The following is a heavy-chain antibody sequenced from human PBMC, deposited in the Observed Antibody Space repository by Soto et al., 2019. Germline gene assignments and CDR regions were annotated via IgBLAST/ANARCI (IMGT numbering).Heavy chain of an antibody. J-gene: IGHJ3*02. CDR3: TRGLAATRNDAFDI. Sequence: EVQLVESGGGLVQPGGSLKLSCAASGFSFSGSTMHWVRQASGKGLEWVGRIRSKADSYVTAYVASVKGRFTIFRDDSKNTAYLQMNSLKTEDTAVYYCTRGLAATRNDAFDIWGQGTMVTVSS. V-gene: IGHV3-73*02. D-gene: IGHD2-15*01. CDR2: IRSKADSYVT. CDR1: GFSFSGST.